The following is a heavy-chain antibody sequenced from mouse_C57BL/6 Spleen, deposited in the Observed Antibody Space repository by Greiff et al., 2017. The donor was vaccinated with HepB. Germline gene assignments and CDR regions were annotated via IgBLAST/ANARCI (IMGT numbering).Heavy chain of an antibody. Sequence: QVQLQQPGAELVKPGASVKVSCKASGYTFTSYWMHWVKQRPGQGLEWIGRIDPANGNTKYAPKFQGKATITADTSSNTAYLQLSSLTSEDTAIYYCANLPPHYYAMDYWGQGTSVTVSS. CDR2: IDPANGNT. D-gene: IGHD2-1*01. CDR3: ANLPPHYYAMDY. V-gene: IGHV1-74*01. J-gene: IGHJ4*01. CDR1: GYTFTSYW.